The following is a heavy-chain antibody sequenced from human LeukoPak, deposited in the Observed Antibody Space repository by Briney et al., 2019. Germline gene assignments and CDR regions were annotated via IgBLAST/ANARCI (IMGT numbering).Heavy chain of an antibody. CDR1: GGSISSYY. CDR3: ARQGYSYGPADY. V-gene: IGHV4-59*08. CDR2: IYYSGST. Sequence: SETLSLTCTVSGGSISSYYWSCIRQPPGKGLEWIGYIYYSGSTNYNPSLKSRVTISVDTSKNQFSLKLSSVTAADTAVYYCARQGYSYGPADYWGQGTLVTVSS. J-gene: IGHJ4*02. D-gene: IGHD5-18*01.